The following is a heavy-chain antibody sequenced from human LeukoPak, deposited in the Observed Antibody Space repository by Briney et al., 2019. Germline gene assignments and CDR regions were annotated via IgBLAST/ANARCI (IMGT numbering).Heavy chain of an antibody. V-gene: IGHV3-21*04. D-gene: IGHD3-9*01. CDR1: GFTFSTYA. Sequence: GGSLRLSCAASGFTFSTYAISWVRQAPGKGLEWVSCISSTSNYIFYADSVRGRFTISRDNAKNSLYLQMNSLRAEDTAVYYCARVDDILTGYYGPYDYWGQGTLVTVSS. CDR2: ISSTSNYI. J-gene: IGHJ4*02. CDR3: ARVDDILTGYYGPYDY.